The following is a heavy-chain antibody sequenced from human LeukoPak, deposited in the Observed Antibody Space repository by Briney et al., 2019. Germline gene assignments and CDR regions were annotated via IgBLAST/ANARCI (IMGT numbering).Heavy chain of an antibody. CDR2: INPNSGGT. V-gene: IGHV1-2*02. CDR1: GYTFTGYY. CDR3: ARDTSPLTGDAFDI. Sequence: ASVKVSCKASGYTFTGYYMHWVRQAPGQGLEWMGWINPNSGGTNYAQKFQGRVTMTRDTSISTAYMELSGLRSDDTAVYYCARDTSPLTGDAFDIWGQGTMVTVSS. J-gene: IGHJ3*02. D-gene: IGHD2-8*02.